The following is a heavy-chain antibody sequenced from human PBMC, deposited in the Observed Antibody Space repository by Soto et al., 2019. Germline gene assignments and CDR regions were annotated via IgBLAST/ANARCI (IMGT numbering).Heavy chain of an antibody. Sequence: QVQLQESGPGLVKPSETLSLTCTVSGGSISSYYWSWIRQPPGKGLEWIGYIYYSGSTNYNPSLKSRVTISVDTSKNQFSLKLSSVTAADTAVYYCARHRRESGSWDFDLWGRGTLVTVSS. CDR3: ARHRRESGSWDFDL. CDR1: GGSISSYY. D-gene: IGHD6-25*01. V-gene: IGHV4-59*08. CDR2: IYYSGST. J-gene: IGHJ2*01.